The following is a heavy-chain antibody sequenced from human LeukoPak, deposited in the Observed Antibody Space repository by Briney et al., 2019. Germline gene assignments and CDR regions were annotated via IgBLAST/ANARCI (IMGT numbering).Heavy chain of an antibody. CDR2: IYYSGST. D-gene: IGHD2-21*02. V-gene: IGHV4-39*01. J-gene: IGHJ3*02. CDR3: ARPSDCGGDCYSDAFDI. Sequence: SETLSLTCTVSGGSISSSSYYWGWIRQPPGKGLEWIGSIYYSGSTYYNPSLKSRVTISVDTSKNQFSLKLSSVTAADTAVYYCARPSDCGGDCYSDAFDIWGQGTMVTVSS. CDR1: GGSISSSSYY.